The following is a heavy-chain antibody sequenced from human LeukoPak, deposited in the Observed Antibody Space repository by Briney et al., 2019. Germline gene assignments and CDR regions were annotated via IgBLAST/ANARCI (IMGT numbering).Heavy chain of an antibody. CDR1: GGSFSGYY. D-gene: IGHD5-12*01. V-gene: IGHV4-34*01. CDR2: INHSGGT. J-gene: IGHJ4*02. Sequence: PSETLSLTCAVYGGSFSGYYWSWIRQPPGKGLEWIGEINHSGGTNYNPSLKSRVTISVDTAKSQFSLRLTSMTAADTAVYYCARDVAGNTFDYWGQGTLVTVSS. CDR3: ARDVAGNTFDY.